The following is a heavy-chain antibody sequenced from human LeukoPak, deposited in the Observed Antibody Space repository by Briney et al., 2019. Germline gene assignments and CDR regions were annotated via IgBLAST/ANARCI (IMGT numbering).Heavy chain of an antibody. CDR2: ISGSGGST. CDR3: AKGSGYYPEGSDY. CDR1: GFTFSNYA. V-gene: IGHV3-23*01. Sequence: GGSLRLSCAASGFTFSNYAMSWVRQAPGKGLEWVSGISGSGGSTYYADSVKGRLTISRDNSKNTLYLQMNSLRAEDTAVYYCAKGSGYYPEGSDYWGQGTLDTVSS. D-gene: IGHD3-22*01. J-gene: IGHJ4*02.